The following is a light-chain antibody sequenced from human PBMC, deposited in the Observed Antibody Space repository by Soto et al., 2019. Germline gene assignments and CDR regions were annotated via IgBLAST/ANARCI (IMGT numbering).Light chain of an antibody. CDR1: QSVSSY. CDR2: DAS. V-gene: IGKV3-11*01. Sequence: EIVLTQSPATLSLSPGERATLSCRASQSVSSYLAWYQQKPGQAHRLLIYDASNRATGIPARFSGSGSGTGFTLTISSLEPEDFAVYRCQPRSIRYTFGQGTKLEIK. CDR3: QPRSIRYT. J-gene: IGKJ2*01.